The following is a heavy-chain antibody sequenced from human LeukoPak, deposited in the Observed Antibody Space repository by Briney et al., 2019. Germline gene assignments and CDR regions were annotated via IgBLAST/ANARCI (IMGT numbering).Heavy chain of an antibody. V-gene: IGHV3-48*04. CDR2: ITSSSGTK. Sequence: PGGSLRLSCVASGFTFSNYNMNWVRQAPGKGLEWVSYITSSSGTKHYADSVKGRFAISRDNADNSLFLQMNSLRAEDTAVYYCAISTTVVTPFDYWGRGPLITVSS. J-gene: IGHJ4*02. CDR3: AISTTVVTPFDY. D-gene: IGHD4-23*01. CDR1: GFTFSNYN.